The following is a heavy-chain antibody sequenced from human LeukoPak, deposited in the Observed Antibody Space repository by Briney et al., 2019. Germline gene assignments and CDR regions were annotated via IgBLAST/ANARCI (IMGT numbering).Heavy chain of an antibody. J-gene: IGHJ6*03. CDR3: ARGAYSSSWSSYYYYMDV. CDR1: GYNLRELS. V-gene: IGHV1-2*02. D-gene: IGHD6-13*01. Sequence: GASVKVSCKVSGYNLRELSMHWVRQAPGQGLEWMGWINPNSGGTNYAQKFQGRVTMTRDTSISTAYMELSRLRSDDTAVYYCARGAYSSSWSSYYYYMDVWGKGTTVTVSS. CDR2: INPNSGGT.